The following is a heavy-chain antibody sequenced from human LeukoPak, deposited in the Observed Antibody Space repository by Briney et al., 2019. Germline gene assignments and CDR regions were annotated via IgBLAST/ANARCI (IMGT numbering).Heavy chain of an antibody. CDR3: VRDGGGAGNMDY. J-gene: IGHJ4*02. Sequence: PGESLRLSCVASGFTFSRSNMDWVRQAPGKGLEWVSYINTGSNTIYYADSVKGRFTISRDNAANSLYLQMNSLRAEDTAVYYCVRDGGGAGNMDYWGRGTLLTVSS. CDR2: INTGSNTI. D-gene: IGHD3-16*01. CDR1: GFTFSRSN. V-gene: IGHV3-48*04.